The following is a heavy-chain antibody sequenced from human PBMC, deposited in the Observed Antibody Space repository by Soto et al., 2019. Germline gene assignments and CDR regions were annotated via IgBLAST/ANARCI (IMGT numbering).Heavy chain of an antibody. J-gene: IGHJ5*02. CDR1: GGSISSGDFY. Sequence: SETLSLTCPVSGGSISSGDFYWSWIRQPPGKGLEWIGYIYYSGSTYYNPSLKNRVTISVDTSKNQFSLKLSSVTAADTAVYYCARERPDGSRLDPWGQGTLVTVSS. V-gene: IGHV4-30-4*01. CDR3: ARERPDGSRLDP. D-gene: IGHD6-13*01. CDR2: IYYSGST.